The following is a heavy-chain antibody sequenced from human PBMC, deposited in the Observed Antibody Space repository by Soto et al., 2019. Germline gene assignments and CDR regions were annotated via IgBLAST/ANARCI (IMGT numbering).Heavy chain of an antibody. D-gene: IGHD3-16*02. CDR3: TFAPNWTYQLTRY. V-gene: IGHV1-69*13. J-gene: IGHJ4*01. CDR1: GGMFHSSA. Sequence: VKVSCKASGGMFHSSAINWVRQAPGQGLGWMGGIVPMNGSPIYAQGFQGRVTITADGSATTAYMDLSGLKSEDTAVYYCTFAPNWTYQLTRYW. CDR2: IVPMNGSP.